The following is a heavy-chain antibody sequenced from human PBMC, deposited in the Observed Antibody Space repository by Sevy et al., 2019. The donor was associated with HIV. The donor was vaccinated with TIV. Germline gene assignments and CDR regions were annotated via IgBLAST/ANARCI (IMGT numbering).Heavy chain of an antibody. CDR3: ARGGGLGNCGGGSCYSGNY. CDR1: GGTFNTYA. D-gene: IGHD2-15*01. J-gene: IGHJ4*02. CDR2: IIPIFGTA. V-gene: IGHV1-69*13. Sequence: ASVKVSCKASGGTFNTYAISWVRQAPGQGLEWMGGIIPIFGTANYAQNFQGRVAITADESTTTVFMELSSLRSEDTAMYYCARGGGLGNCGGGSCYSGNYWGQGTLVTVSS.